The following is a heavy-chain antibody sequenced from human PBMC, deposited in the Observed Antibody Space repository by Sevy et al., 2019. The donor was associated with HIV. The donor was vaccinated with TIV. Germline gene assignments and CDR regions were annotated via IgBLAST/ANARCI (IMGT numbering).Heavy chain of an antibody. CDR1: GFTFSSYW. J-gene: IGHJ4*02. Sequence: GGSLRLSCAASGFTFSSYWMSWVRQAPGKGLEWVANIEQDGSDKYYVDSVKGRFTISRDNAKNSLYLQMNSLRAEDTAVYYCARDLFSGSYYENYWGQGTLVTVSS. D-gene: IGHD1-26*01. V-gene: IGHV3-7*01. CDR3: ARDLFSGSYYENY. CDR2: IEQDGSDK.